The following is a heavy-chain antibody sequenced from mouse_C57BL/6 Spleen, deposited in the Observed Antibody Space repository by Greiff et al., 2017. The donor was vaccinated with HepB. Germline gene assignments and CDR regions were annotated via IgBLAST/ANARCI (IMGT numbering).Heavy chain of an antibody. CDR2: IDPSDSYT. J-gene: IGHJ1*03. CDR3: ASLYGYFDV. Sequence: QVQLQQSGAELVRPGTSVKLSCKASGYTFTSYWMHWVKQRPGQGLEWIGVIDPSDSYTNYNQKFKGKATLTVDTSSSTAYMQLSSLTSEDSAVYYCASLYGYFDVWGTRTTVTVSS. V-gene: IGHV1-59*01. CDR1: GYTFTSYW.